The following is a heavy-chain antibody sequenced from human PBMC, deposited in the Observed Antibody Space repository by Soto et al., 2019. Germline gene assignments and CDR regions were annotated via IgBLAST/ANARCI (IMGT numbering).Heavy chain of an antibody. V-gene: IGHV1-69*13. D-gene: IGHD2-2*01. CDR2: IIPIFGTA. CDR3: VGRIVVVPAAMNYGMDV. J-gene: IGHJ6*02. CDR1: EGTFSSYA. Sequence: SVKVSCKASEGTFSSYAISWVRQAPGQGLEWMGGIIPIFGTANYAQKFQGRVTITADESTSTAYMEMSSLRSEDTAVYYCVGRIVVVPAAMNYGMDVWGQGTTVTVSS.